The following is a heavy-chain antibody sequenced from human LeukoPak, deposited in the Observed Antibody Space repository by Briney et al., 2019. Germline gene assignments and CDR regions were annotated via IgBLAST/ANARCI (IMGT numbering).Heavy chain of an antibody. CDR1: GFAFSNFA. V-gene: IGHV3-74*01. CDR3: ARDTYYYNSSAFYHYYYGMDV. J-gene: IGHJ6*02. CDR2: IESDGSRT. D-gene: IGHD3-22*01. Sequence: GGSLRLSCAASGFAFSNFAMHWVRQAPGKGLEWVSRIESDGSRTRYADSVKGRFTISRDNAKNTLYLQMNSLSAEDTAVYYCARDTYYYNSSAFYHYYYGMDVWGQGTTVTVSS.